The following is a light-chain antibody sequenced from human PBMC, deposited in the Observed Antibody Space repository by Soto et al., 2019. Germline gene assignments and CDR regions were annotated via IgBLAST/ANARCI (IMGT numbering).Light chain of an antibody. CDR1: TSNVGSYNF. CDR2: EVS. Sequence: QSALTQPASVSGSPGQSITISCTGTTSNVGSYNFVSWYQQHPGKVPKLIIYEVSKWPSGVSNRFSGSKSGNTASLTISGLQAEDEADYYCCSYAGGGTWVFGGGTKVTVL. V-gene: IGLV2-23*02. CDR3: CSYAGGGTWV. J-gene: IGLJ3*02.